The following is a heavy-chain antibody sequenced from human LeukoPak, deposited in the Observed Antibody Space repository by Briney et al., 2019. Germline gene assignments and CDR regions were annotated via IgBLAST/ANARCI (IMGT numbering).Heavy chain of an antibody. D-gene: IGHD6-13*01. CDR1: GFTFSSYS. V-gene: IGHV3-48*01. CDR3: ARDTPLSSSWGPWYFDL. J-gene: IGHJ2*01. Sequence: GGSLRLSCAASGFTFSSYSVNWVRQAPGKGLEWVSYISSSSSTIYYADSVKGRFTISRDDAKNSLYLQMNSLRAEDTAVYYCARDTPLSSSWGPWYFDLWGRGTLVTVSS. CDR2: ISSSSSTI.